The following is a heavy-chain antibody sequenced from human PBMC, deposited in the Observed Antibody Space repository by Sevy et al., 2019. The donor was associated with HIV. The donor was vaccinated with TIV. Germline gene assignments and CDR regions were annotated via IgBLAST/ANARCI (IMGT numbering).Heavy chain of an antibody. CDR3: ARDTGGIGMDV. CDR1: GFTFSSHW. D-gene: IGHD6-13*01. J-gene: IGHJ6*02. CDR2: IKQDGSDK. V-gene: IGHV3-7*03. Sequence: GGSLRLSCAASGFTFSSHWMSWVRQAPGKGLEWVANIKQDGSDKYDVDSVKGQFTISRDNAKNSLTLQMNSLRAEDTAVYYCARDTGGIGMDVWGQRTTVTVSS.